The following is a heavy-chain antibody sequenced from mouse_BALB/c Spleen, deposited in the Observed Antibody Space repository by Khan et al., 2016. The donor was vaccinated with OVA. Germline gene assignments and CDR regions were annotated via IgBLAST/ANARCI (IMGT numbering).Heavy chain of an antibody. Sequence: DLVKPGASVKLSCKASGYTFTSYWINWIKQRPGQGLEWIGRLSPGSCSTSCNDMFKVKATLTVDTSSTTASLPLSRLSSEASAVSVGARASYYGSRRDAVDDWGQGTSVTVSS. CDR3: ARASYYGSRRDAVDD. CDR1: GYTFTSYW. J-gene: IGHJ4*01. D-gene: IGHD1-1*01. CDR2: LSPGSCST. V-gene: IGHV1S41*01.